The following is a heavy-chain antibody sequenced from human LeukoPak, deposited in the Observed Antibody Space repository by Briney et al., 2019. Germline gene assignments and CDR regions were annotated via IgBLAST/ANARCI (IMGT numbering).Heavy chain of an antibody. CDR1: GYTLTELS. V-gene: IGHV1-24*01. Sequence: ASVKVSCKVSGYTLTELSMHWVRQAPGQRLEWMGGFDPEDGETIYAQKLQGRVTMTEDTSTDTAYMELSSLRSEDTAVYYCATELRLFGVVMNGMDVWGQGTTVTVSS. CDR3: ATELRLFGVVMNGMDV. CDR2: FDPEDGET. D-gene: IGHD3-3*01. J-gene: IGHJ6*02.